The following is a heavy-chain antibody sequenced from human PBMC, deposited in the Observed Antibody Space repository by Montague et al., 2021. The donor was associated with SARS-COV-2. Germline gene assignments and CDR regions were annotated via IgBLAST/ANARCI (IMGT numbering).Heavy chain of an antibody. CDR2: IKQDGSEK. CDR3: ARDGIAAAGKYYYYGMDV. CDR1: GFTFSSYW. V-gene: IGHV3-7*01. Sequence: SLRLSCPASGFTFSSYWMSWVRQAPGKGLEWVANIKQDGSEKYYVDSVKGRLTISRDNAKNSLYLQMNSLRAEDTAVYYCARDGIAAAGKYYYYGMDVWGQGTTVTVSS. J-gene: IGHJ6*02. D-gene: IGHD6-13*01.